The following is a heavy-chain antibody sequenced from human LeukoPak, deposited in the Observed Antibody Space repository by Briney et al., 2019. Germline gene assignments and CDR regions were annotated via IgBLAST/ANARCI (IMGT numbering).Heavy chain of an antibody. CDR2: IKEDGNEI. D-gene: IGHD6-19*01. Sequence: GGSLRLSCAVSGFSFSSNCMSWARQAPGKGLEWVAKIKEDGNEIYYVDSVKGRFTISRDNTKNSLFLQMNSLRAEDTAVYYCATGGAVAGRFAYWGQGTLVTVSS. CDR1: GFSFSSNC. J-gene: IGHJ4*02. V-gene: IGHV3-7*01. CDR3: ATGGAVAGRFAY.